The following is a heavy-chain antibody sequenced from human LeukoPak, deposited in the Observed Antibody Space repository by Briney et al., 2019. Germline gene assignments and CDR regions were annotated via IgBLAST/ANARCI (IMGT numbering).Heavy chain of an antibody. CDR2: ISYDGSNK. J-gene: IGHJ3*02. CDR1: GFTFSSYG. V-gene: IGHV3-30*03. Sequence: GGSLRLSCAASGFTFSSYGMHWVRQAPGKGLEWVAVISYDGSNKYYADSVKGRFTISRDNSKNTLYLQMNSLRAEDTAVYYCARVSILIVPYYAFDIWGQGQWSPSLQ. CDR3: ARVSILIVPYYAFDI. D-gene: IGHD2/OR15-2a*01.